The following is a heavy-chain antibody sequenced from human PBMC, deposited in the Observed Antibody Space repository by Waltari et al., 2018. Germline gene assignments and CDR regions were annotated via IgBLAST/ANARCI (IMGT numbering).Heavy chain of an antibody. V-gene: IGHV3-30*02. CDR2: IQFDGSET. Sequence: QVQLMESGGGVVQPGESLRLSCAASNFDFGNSGMHWVRQAPGKGLEWVAFIQFDGSETCYADSVKGRFTISRDNAKKTLYLQVSSLRPEDTAVFYCAREGKASTGQDAFDIWGQGTMVTVSS. CDR3: AREGKASTGQDAFDI. CDR1: NFDFGNSG. J-gene: IGHJ3*02. D-gene: IGHD1-1*01.